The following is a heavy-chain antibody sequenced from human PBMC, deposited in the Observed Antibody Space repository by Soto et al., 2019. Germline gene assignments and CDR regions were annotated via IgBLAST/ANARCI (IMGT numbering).Heavy chain of an antibody. J-gene: IGHJ4*02. CDR3: ARAVEDFYGSASYFYFDY. CDR2: IYYSGST. V-gene: IGHV4-59*01. D-gene: IGHD3-10*01. Sequence: KPSETLSLTCTVSGGSISSYYWSWIRQPPGKGLEWIGYIYYSGSTNYNPSLKSRVTISVDTSKNQFSLKLSSVTAADTAVYYCARAVEDFYGSASYFYFDYWGQGTLVTVSS. CDR1: GGSISSYY.